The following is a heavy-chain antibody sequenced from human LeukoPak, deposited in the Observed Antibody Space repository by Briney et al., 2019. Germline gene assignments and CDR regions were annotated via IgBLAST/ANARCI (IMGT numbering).Heavy chain of an antibody. Sequence: GGSLRLSCAASGFTFSSYAMHWVRQAPGKGLEWVSAIGGSGGSTYQADSVKGRFTISRDKSKNMLYLQMNSLRAEDTAVYYCAKLSYDFWSGLASQGNYYYMDAWGKGTTVTVSS. V-gene: IGHV3-23*01. J-gene: IGHJ6*03. CDR1: GFTFSSYA. CDR3: AKLSYDFWSGLASQGNYYYMDA. CDR2: IGGSGGST. D-gene: IGHD3-3*01.